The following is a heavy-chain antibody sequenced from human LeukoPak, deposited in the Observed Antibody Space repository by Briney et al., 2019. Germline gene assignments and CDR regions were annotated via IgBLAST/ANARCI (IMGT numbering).Heavy chain of an antibody. CDR1: GFTSSNSA. J-gene: IGHJ4*02. V-gene: IGHV3-23*01. CDR2: ISGSGGST. Sequence: GGSLRLSCAASGFTSSNSATSWVRQAPGKGLEWVSSISGSGGSTNYADSVKGRFTISRDNSKNTLYLQMNSLRAEDTAVYYCAKLRYSYGSHSFDYWGQGTLVTVSS. CDR3: AKLRYSYGSHSFDY. D-gene: IGHD5-18*01.